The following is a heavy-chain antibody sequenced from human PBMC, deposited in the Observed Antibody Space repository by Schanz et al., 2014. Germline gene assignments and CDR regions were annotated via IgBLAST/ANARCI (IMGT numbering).Heavy chain of an antibody. Sequence: EVQLVESGGGLIQPGGSLRLSCASSGFSFTTYAMSWVRQAPGKGLEWVSYVSRSTPDIYYADSVKGRFTMSRDNSKNTLYLQMNSLRAGAAAVYYCARGLIAAAGGAFDYWGQGTLVAVSA. J-gene: IGHJ4*02. D-gene: IGHD6-13*01. CDR1: GFSFTTYA. CDR3: ARGLIAAAGGAFDY. V-gene: IGHV3-23*04. CDR2: VSRSTPDI.